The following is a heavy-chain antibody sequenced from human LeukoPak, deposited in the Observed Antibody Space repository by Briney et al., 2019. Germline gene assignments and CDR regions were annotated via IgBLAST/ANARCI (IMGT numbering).Heavy chain of an antibody. J-gene: IGHJ4*02. V-gene: IGHV4-39*07. CDR1: GGSISSSSYY. CDR2: INHSGST. Sequence: PSETLSLTCTVSGGSISSSSYYWDWIRQPPGKGLEWIGEINHSGSTNYNPSLKSRVTISVDTSKNQFSLKLSSVTAADTAVYYCARVRYGDYVRFVNLGWYYFDYWGQGTLVTVSS. D-gene: IGHD4-17*01. CDR3: ARVRYGDYVRFVNLGWYYFDY.